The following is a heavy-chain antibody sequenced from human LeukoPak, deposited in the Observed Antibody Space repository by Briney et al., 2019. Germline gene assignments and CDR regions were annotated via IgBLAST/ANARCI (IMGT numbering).Heavy chain of an antibody. J-gene: IGHJ4*02. CDR1: GGSISSYY. D-gene: IGHD3-10*01. Sequence: SETLSLTCTVSGGSISSYYWSWIRQPPGKGLEWIGYIYYSGSTNYNPSLKSRVTISVDTSKNQFSLKLSSVTAADTAVYYCARHGWFGELLRFDYWGQGTLVTVSS. V-gene: IGHV4-59*08. CDR2: IYYSGST. CDR3: ARHGWFGELLRFDY.